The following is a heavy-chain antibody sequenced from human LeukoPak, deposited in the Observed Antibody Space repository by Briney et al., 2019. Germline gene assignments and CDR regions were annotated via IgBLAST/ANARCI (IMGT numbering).Heavy chain of an antibody. CDR3: AGNDYGDYFDY. J-gene: IGHJ4*02. CDR1: GFTFSSYS. CDR2: ISSSSSTI. V-gene: IGHV3-48*01. D-gene: IGHD4-17*01. Sequence: SGGSLRLSCAASGFTFSSYSMNWVRQAPGKGLEWVSYISSSSSTIYYADSVKGRFTISRDNAKNSLYLQMNSLRAEDTAVYYCAGNDYGDYFDYWGQGTLVTVFS.